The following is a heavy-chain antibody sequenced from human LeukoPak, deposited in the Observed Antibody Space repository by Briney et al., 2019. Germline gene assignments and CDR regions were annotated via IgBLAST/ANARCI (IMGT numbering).Heavy chain of an antibody. D-gene: IGHD6-13*01. Sequence: PSETLSLTCAVYGGSFSGYYWSWIRQPPGKGLEWIGEINHSGSTNYNPSLKSRVTISVDTSKNQFSLKLSSVTAADTAVYYCARRSGLLAAGYSSSWYAPKTPYFDYWGQGTLVTVSS. CDR1: GGSFSGYY. CDR2: INHSGST. CDR3: ARRSGLLAAGYSSSWYAPKTPYFDY. J-gene: IGHJ4*02. V-gene: IGHV4-34*01.